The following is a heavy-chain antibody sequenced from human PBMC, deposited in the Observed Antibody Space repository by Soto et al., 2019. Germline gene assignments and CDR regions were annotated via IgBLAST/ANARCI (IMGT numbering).Heavy chain of an antibody. CDR2: ISTSNGDT. CDR3: ARDITGATGDY. CDR1: GYTFINYN. Sequence: QVQLVQSGPEVKEPGASVRVSCKASGYTFINYNIFWVQQAPGQGLEWMGWISTSNGDTNYAQNFQGRVTMTTDTSTTTAYVELRSLRYDDTAVYYCARDITGATGDYWGQGTLVTVSS. D-gene: IGHD1-26*01. J-gene: IGHJ4*02. V-gene: IGHV1-18*01.